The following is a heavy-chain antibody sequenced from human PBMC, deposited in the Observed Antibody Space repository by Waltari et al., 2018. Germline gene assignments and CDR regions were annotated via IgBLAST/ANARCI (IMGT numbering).Heavy chain of an antibody. D-gene: IGHD3-10*01. V-gene: IGHV4-34*01. Sequence: QVQLQQWGAGLLKPSETLSLTCGVSGGSFSGYYWSWSRQPPGKGLEWVGEINQSGSANYNPSLKSRVTMSVDTSKNQFSLRLSSVTAADTAIYYCARNYGSGSYYTYWGQGTLVTVSS. J-gene: IGHJ4*02. CDR2: INQSGSA. CDR1: GGSFSGYY. CDR3: ARNYGSGSYYTY.